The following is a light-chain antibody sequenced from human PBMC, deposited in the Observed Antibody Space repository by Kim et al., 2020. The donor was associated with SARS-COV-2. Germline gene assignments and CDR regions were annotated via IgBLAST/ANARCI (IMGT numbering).Light chain of an antibody. CDR3: QQYSDWPLT. V-gene: IGKV3-15*01. CDR2: DAS. J-gene: IGKJ4*01. CDR1: QRIRVN. Sequence: ASPGERATLSCRASQRIRVNLAWYQLKPGQAPRPLIYDASTRATGIPARFSGSGSGTEFTLSISSLESEDFAIYYCQQYSDWPLTFGGGTKVDIK.